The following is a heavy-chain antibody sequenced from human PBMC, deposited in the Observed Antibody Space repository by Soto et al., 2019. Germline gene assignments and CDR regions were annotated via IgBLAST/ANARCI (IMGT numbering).Heavy chain of an antibody. CDR2: ISGSGGST. D-gene: IGHD2-2*01. V-gene: IGHV3-23*01. Sequence: GGSLRLSCAASGFTFSSYAMSWVRQAPGKGLEWVSAISGSGGSTYYADSVKGRFTISRDNSKNTLYLQMNSLRAEDTAVYYCATVGIGVVVPAAMLAFDIWGQGTMVTVSS. CDR1: GFTFSSYA. CDR3: ATVGIGVVVPAAMLAFDI. J-gene: IGHJ3*02.